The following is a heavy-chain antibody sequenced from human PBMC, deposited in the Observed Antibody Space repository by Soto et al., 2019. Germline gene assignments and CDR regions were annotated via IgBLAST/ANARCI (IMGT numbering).Heavy chain of an antibody. CDR1: GDSVSSKSAA. CDR2: TYYRSKWYN. CDR3: ARTTSVFDY. D-gene: IGHD1-1*01. Sequence: PSQTLSLTCAISGDSVSSKSAAWNWIRQSPTRGLEWLGRTYYRSKWYNEYEVSVKSRITINPDTSKNQSSLQLNYVTPEDTSVYYCARTTSVFDYWGQGTQVTVSS. V-gene: IGHV6-1*01. J-gene: IGHJ4*02.